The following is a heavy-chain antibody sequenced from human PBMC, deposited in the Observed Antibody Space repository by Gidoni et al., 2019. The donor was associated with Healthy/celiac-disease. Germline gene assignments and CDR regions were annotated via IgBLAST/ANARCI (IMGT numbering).Heavy chain of an antibody. V-gene: IGHV4-4*07. J-gene: IGHJ6*03. Sequence: QVQLQESRPGLVKPSETLSLTCPVSGGSISSYYWSWIRQPAGKGLEWIGRIYTSGSTNYNPSLKSRVTMSVDTSKNQFSLKLSSVTAADTAVYYCARSITGTEYYYYMDVWGKGTTVTVSS. D-gene: IGHD1-7*01. CDR1: GGSISSYY. CDR2: IYTSGST. CDR3: ARSITGTEYYYYMDV.